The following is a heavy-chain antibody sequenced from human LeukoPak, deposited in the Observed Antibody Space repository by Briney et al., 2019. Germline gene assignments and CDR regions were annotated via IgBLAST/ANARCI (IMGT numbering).Heavy chain of an antibody. CDR3: ARGARFYGSGSYDY. CDR1: ELPFSGYE. D-gene: IGHD3-10*01. J-gene: IGHJ4*02. Sequence: GGSLRLSCEGLELPFSGYELNWVRQAPEKGLEWLSYISSNGQTIHYADSVKGRFTISRDNVKTSVYLQMNSLRVEDTAVYYCARGARFYGSGSYDYWGQGALVIVSS. CDR2: ISSNGQTI. V-gene: IGHV3-48*03.